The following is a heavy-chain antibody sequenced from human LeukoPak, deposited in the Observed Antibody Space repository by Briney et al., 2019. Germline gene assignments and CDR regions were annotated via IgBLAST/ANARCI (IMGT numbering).Heavy chain of an antibody. J-gene: IGHJ6*02. CDR2: IWYDGSNK. CDR1: GFTFSSYA. CDR3: ARALPGYCSSTSCYEYYYYGMDV. D-gene: IGHD2-2*01. V-gene: IGHV3-33*08. Sequence: GGSLRLSCAASGFTFSSYAMHWVRQAPGKGLEWVAVIWYDGSNKYYADSVKGRFTISRDNSKNTLYLQMNSLRAEDTAVYYCARALPGYCSSTSCYEYYYYGMDVWSQGTTVTVSS.